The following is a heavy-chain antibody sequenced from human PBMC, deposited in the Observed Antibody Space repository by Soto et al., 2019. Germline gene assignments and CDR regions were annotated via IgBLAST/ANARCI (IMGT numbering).Heavy chain of an antibody. V-gene: IGHV1-69*01. D-gene: IGHD1-26*01. J-gene: IGHJ6*02. CDR2: IIPIFGTA. CDR3: ASGVGARPPYYYGMDV. Sequence: QVQLVQSGAEVKKPGSSVKVSCKASGGTFSSYAISWVRQAPGQGLEWMGGIIPIFGTANYAQKFQGRVTITADESTCTAYMELSSLRSEDKAVYYCASGVGARPPYYYGMDVWGQGTTVSVSS. CDR1: GGTFSSYA.